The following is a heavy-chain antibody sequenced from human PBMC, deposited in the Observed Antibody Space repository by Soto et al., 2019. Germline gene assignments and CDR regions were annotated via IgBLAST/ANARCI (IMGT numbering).Heavy chain of an antibody. CDR1: GFTFSSFA. V-gene: IGHV3-23*01. D-gene: IGHD4-17*01. CDR2: IHGGGVTT. Sequence: PGGSLRLSCAASGFTFSSFAMMWLRQAPGRGLEWISAIHGGGVTTYHADYVKGRFTISRDDSKNTLYLQMNSLRAEVTAVYYCARDPNGDYVGAFDFWGQGTMVTVSS. CDR3: ARDPNGDYVGAFDF. J-gene: IGHJ3*01.